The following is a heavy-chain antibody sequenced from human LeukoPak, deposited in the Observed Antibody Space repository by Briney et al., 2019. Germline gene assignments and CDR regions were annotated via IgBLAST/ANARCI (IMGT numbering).Heavy chain of an antibody. CDR3: ARQVGATDFDY. V-gene: IGHV1-18*01. J-gene: IGHJ4*02. CDR1: GYTFTSYG. CDR2: IRAYNGNT. D-gene: IGHD1-26*01. Sequence: VASVKVSCKASGYTFTSYGISWVRQAPGQGLEWMGWIRAYNGNTNYAPKLQGRVTMTTDTSTSTAYMELRSLRSHDTAVYYCARQVGATDFDYWGQGTLVTVSS.